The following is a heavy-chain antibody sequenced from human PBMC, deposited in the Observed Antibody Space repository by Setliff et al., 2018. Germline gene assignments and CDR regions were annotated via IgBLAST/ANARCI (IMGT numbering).Heavy chain of an antibody. D-gene: IGHD2-2*01. CDR2: ISSRST. J-gene: IGHJ3*02. CDR1: GGSISVYY. CDR3: ARALGYCSRTSCYADAFDI. Sequence: SETLSLTCTVSGGSISVYYWTWFRQPPGKGLEWIGYISSRSTNYNPSLKSRVTISVDTSKNQFSLRLNSATAADTAVYYCARALGYCSRTSCYADAFDIWGQGTMVTVSS. V-gene: IGHV4-59*01.